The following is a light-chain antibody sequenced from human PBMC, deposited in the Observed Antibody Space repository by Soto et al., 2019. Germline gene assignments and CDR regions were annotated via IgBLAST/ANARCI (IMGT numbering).Light chain of an antibody. CDR2: EVS. J-gene: IGLJ3*02. Sequence: QSVLTQPASVSGSPGQSITISCTGTSSDIGGYNFVSWYHQHPGKAPKLMIYEVSNRPSGVSDRFSGSKSGNTASLTISGLQAEDEADYYCSSFVAGNNYWVFGGGTQLTVL. V-gene: IGLV2-14*01. CDR3: SSFVAGNNYWV. CDR1: SSDIGGYNF.